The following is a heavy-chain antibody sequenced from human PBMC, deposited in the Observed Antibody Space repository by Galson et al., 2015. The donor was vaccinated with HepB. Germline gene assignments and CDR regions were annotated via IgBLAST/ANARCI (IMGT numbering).Heavy chain of an antibody. CDR1: GFTFDDYG. V-gene: IGHV3-20*04. Sequence: SLRLSCAASGFTFDDYGMSWVRQAPGKGLEWVSDINWNGGSTGYADSVKGRFIISRDNARNSLYLQMNSLRAEDTAFYYCARAGGSGWTRELDYWGQGTLVTVSS. J-gene: IGHJ4*02. D-gene: IGHD6-19*01. CDR3: ARAGGSGWTRELDY. CDR2: INWNGGST.